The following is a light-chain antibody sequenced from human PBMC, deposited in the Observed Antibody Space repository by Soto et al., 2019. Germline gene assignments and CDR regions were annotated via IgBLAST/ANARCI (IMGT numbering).Light chain of an antibody. J-gene: IGKJ1*01. Sequence: EIVLTHALATLSSFPGDRVTFTXRARQYINNRFAWYPHGPGXAPRXXXAQXSIRAAGSPARFSASGSETDFTLTISVVQPEDVALYYCHQRQSGPRTFGQRTMVEI. V-gene: IGKV3-11*01. CDR3: HQRQSGPRT. CDR1: QYINNR. CDR2: QXS.